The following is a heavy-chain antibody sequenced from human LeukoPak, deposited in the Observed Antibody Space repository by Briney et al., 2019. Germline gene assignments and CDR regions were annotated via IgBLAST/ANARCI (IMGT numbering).Heavy chain of an antibody. CDR3: ARSYSGSFLY. CDR2: VYHGGNT. CDR1: GYSISSGYY. D-gene: IGHD1-26*01. J-gene: IGHJ1*01. V-gene: IGHV4-38-2*02. Sequence: SETLSLTCTVSGYSISSGYYWGWIRQPPGKGLEFIGSVYHGGNTYYKASLKSRVTISLDTSKNQFSLRLSSVTAADTAVYYCARSYSGSFLYWGQGSLVTVSS.